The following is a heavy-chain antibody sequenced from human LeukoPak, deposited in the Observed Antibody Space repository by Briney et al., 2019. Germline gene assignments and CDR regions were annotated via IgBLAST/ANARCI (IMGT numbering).Heavy chain of an antibody. V-gene: IGHV3-48*03. CDR2: ISSSGSTI. D-gene: IGHD1-1*01. CDR3: ARGGIQGGIGAFDI. CDR1: GFTFSSYE. Sequence: PGGSLRLSCAASGFTFSSYEMNWVRQAPGKGLEWVSYISSSGSTIYYADSVKGRFTISRDNAKNSLYLQMNSLRAEDTAVYYCARGGIQGGIGAFDIWGQGTMVTVSS. J-gene: IGHJ3*02.